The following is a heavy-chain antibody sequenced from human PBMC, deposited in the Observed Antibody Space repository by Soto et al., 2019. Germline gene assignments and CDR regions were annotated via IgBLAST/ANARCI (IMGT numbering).Heavy chain of an antibody. Sequence: GSLRLSCAASGFTFSSYWMHWVRQAPGKGLVWVSRINSDGSSTSYADSVKGRFTISRDNSKNTLYLQMNSLRAEDTAVYYCARDTFSYAGWEPAPFDYWGQGTLVTVSS. CDR2: INSDGSST. J-gene: IGHJ4*02. CDR1: GFTFSSYW. D-gene: IGHD1-26*01. CDR3: ARDTFSYAGWEPAPFDY. V-gene: IGHV3-74*01.